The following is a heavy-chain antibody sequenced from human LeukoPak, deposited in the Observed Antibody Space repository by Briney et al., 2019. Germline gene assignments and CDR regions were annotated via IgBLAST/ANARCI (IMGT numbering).Heavy chain of an antibody. CDR2: IRYDGSNK. V-gene: IGHV3-30*02. CDR1: GFTFSSYG. J-gene: IGHJ3*02. CDR3: SKDVGYCGGGSCYLDAFDI. D-gene: IGHD2-15*01. Sequence: GGSLRLSCAASGFTFSSYGMHWVRQAPGKGLEWVAFIRYDGSNKYYADSVKGRFTISRDNSKNTLYLQMNSLRAEDMAVYYCSKDVGYCGGGSCYLDAFDIWGQGTMVTVSS.